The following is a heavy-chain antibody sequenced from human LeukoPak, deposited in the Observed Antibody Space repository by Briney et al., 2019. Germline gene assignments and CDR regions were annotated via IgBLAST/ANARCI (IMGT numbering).Heavy chain of an antibody. J-gene: IGHJ4*02. CDR3: ARIRSSKPPGRRDGYNYADY. D-gene: IGHD5-24*01. CDR2: IYPGDSDT. Sequence: GESLKISCKGSGYSFTSYWIGWVRQMPGKGLEWMGIIYPGDSDTRYSPSFQGQVTISADKSISTAYLQWSSLKASDTAMYYCARIRSSKPPGRRDGYNYADYWGQGTLVTVSS. V-gene: IGHV5-51*01. CDR1: GYSFTSYW.